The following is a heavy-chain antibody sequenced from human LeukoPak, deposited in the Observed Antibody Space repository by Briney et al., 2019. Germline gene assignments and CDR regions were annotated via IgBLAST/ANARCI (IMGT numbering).Heavy chain of an antibody. CDR2: IYYSGST. CDR1: GGSISTYC. V-gene: IGHV4-59*01. Sequence: SETLSLTCTVSGGSISTYCWSWIRQPPGKGLEWIGHIYYSGSTNYNPSLKSRVTISVDTSKKQISLKLSSVTAADTAVYYCARGSTTSAWFLDLWGRGTLVTVSS. J-gene: IGHJ2*01. D-gene: IGHD1-26*01. CDR3: ARGSTTSAWFLDL.